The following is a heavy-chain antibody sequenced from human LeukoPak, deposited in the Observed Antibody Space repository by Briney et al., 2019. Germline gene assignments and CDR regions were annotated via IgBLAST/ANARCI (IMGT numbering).Heavy chain of an antibody. Sequence: PSQTLSLTCAISGDSVSSNSAAWNWIRQSPSIGLEWLGRTYYRSKWYNDYAGSVKSRITINSDTSKNQFSLQLNSVTPEDTAVYYCARVRFPYPASAGLDYWGQGTLVTVSS. CDR1: GDSVSSNSAA. CDR2: TYYRSKWYN. CDR3: ARVRFPYPASAGLDY. V-gene: IGHV6-1*01. J-gene: IGHJ4*02. D-gene: IGHD6-13*01.